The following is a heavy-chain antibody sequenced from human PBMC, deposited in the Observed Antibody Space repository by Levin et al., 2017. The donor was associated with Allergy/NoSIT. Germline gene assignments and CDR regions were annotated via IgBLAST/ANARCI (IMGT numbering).Heavy chain of an antibody. CDR2: INPSGGST. Sequence: ASVKVSCKASGYTFTSYYMHWVRQAPGQGLEWMGIINPSGGSTSYAQKFQGRVTMTRDTSTSTVYMELSSLRSEDTAVYYCARDLTDPSSGWYGDNAFDIWGQGTMVTVSS. CDR1: GYTFTSYY. V-gene: IGHV1-46*01. CDR3: ARDLTDPSSGWYGDNAFDI. J-gene: IGHJ3*02. D-gene: IGHD6-19*01.